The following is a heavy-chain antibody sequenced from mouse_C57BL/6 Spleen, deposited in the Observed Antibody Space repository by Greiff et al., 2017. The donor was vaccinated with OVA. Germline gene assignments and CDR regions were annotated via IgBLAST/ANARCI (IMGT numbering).Heavy chain of an antibody. J-gene: IGHJ4*01. CDR2: IYPRSGNT. CDR3: AREGIYYGYDPEVYAMDY. CDR1: GYTFTSYG. Sequence: QVQLQQSGAELARPGASVKLSCKASGYTFTSYGISWVKQRTGQGLEWIGEIYPRSGNTYYNEKFKGKATLTADKSSSTAYMELRSLTSEDSAVYFCAREGIYYGYDPEVYAMDYWGQGTSVTVSS. V-gene: IGHV1-81*01. D-gene: IGHD2-2*01.